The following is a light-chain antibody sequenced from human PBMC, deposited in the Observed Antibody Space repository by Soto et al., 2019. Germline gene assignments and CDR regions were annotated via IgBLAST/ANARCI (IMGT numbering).Light chain of an antibody. CDR3: QQRSTWLTWT. Sequence: EIGMTQSPATLSVSPGERATLSCRASQSVSSNLAWYQQKPGQAPRLLIYGASTRATGIPARFSGSGSATDFTLTISSLEPQDFAVYYCQQRSTWLTWTFGQGTKVDIK. CDR2: GAS. CDR1: QSVSSN. V-gene: IGKV3-15*01. J-gene: IGKJ1*01.